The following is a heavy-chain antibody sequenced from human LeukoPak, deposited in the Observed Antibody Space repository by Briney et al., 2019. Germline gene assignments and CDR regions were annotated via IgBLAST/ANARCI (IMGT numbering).Heavy chain of an antibody. CDR1: GGSISSYY. Sequence: PSETLSLTCTVSGGSISSYYWSWIRQPPGKGLEWVGYIYYSGRTNYNPSLKSRVTISVDTSKNQFSLKLSSVSAADTAVYYCARDREAVAGNYYYYGMDVWGQETTVTVSS. J-gene: IGHJ6*02. CDR3: ARDREAVAGNYYYYGMDV. V-gene: IGHV4-59*01. CDR2: IYYSGRT. D-gene: IGHD6-19*01.